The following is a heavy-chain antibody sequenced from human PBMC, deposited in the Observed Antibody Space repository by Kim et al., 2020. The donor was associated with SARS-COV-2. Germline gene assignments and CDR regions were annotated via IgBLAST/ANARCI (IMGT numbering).Heavy chain of an antibody. V-gene: IGHV1-46*01. Sequence: ASVKVSCKASGYTFTSYYMHWVRQAPGQGLEWMGIINPSGGSTSYAQKFQGRVTMTRDTSTSTVYMELSSLRSEDTAVYYCARDSEGSYAGFPFAFDIWGQGTMVTVSS. CDR1: GYTFTSYY. CDR3: ARDSEGSYAGFPFAFDI. D-gene: IGHD1-26*01. J-gene: IGHJ3*02. CDR2: INPSGGST.